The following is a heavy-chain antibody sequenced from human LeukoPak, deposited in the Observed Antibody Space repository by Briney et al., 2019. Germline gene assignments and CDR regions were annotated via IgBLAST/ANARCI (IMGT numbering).Heavy chain of an antibody. CDR2: IIPIFGTA. D-gene: IGHD4-17*01. J-gene: IGHJ5*02. CDR1: GGTFSSYA. V-gene: IGHV1-69*01. Sequence: ASVKVSCKASGGTFSSYAISWVRQAPGQGLEWMGGIIPIFGTANYAQKFQGRVTITADESTSTAYMELSSLRSEDTAVYYYARFPVLSGDYAMWFDPWGQGTLVTVSS. CDR3: ARFPVLSGDYAMWFDP.